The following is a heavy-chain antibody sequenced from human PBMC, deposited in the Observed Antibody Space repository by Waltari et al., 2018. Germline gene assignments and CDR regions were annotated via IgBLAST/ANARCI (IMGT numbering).Heavy chain of an antibody. J-gene: IGHJ4*02. V-gene: IGHV4-34*01. D-gene: IGHD4-17*01. Sequence: QVQLQQWGAGLLKPSETLSLTCAVYGGSFSGYYWSWIRQPPGKGLEWIGEINHSGSTNYNPSLTIRVTISVDTSKTQFSLKLSSVTAADAAVYYCARSYGDDGWGQGTLVTVSS. CDR2: INHSGST. CDR1: GGSFSGYY. CDR3: ARSYGDDG.